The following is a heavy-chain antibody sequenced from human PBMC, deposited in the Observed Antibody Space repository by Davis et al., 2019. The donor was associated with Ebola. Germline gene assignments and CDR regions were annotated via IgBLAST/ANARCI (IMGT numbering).Heavy chain of an antibody. J-gene: IGHJ3*02. D-gene: IGHD6-6*01. V-gene: IGHV3-43D*03. Sequence: PGGPLRPPFAAPGSPSAAYAMHWVRQGPGKGLEWVSLFGWEGHSIYYADSVKGRFTISRDNSKKSLYLQMNSLRPEDTALYDCARGDSSSSPDVFDIWGQGTLVTVSS. CDR2: FGWEGHSI. CDR1: GSPSAAYA. CDR3: ARGDSSSSPDVFDI.